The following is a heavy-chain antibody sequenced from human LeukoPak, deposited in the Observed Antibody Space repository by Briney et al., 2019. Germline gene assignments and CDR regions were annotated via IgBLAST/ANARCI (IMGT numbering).Heavy chain of an antibody. V-gene: IGHV3-11*01. CDR2: ISNSGHSI. CDR3: ARARGAGPGAHFDY. Sequence: GGSLRLSCAASGFTFSDEYMSWIRQAPGRGLEWISYISNSGHSIFYADSVKGRFTISRGNAKNSLFLQMSNLRAEDTAVYYCARARGAGPGAHFDYWGQGTLVTVSS. CDR1: GFTFSDEY. J-gene: IGHJ4*02. D-gene: IGHD3-10*01.